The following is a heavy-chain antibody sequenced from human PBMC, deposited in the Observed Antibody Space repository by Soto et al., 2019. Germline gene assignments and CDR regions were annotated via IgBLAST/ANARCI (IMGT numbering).Heavy chain of an antibody. CDR1: GGSFSGYY. Sequence: QVQLQQWGAGLLKPSETLSLTCAVYGGSFSGYYWSWIRQPPGKGLEWIGEINHSGSTNYNPSLKSRVTISVDTSKNQFSLKLSSVTAADTAVYYCAREVSSSWYKKGYYYYGMDVWGQGTTVTVSS. J-gene: IGHJ6*02. CDR2: INHSGST. V-gene: IGHV4-34*01. D-gene: IGHD6-13*01. CDR3: AREVSSSWYKKGYYYYGMDV.